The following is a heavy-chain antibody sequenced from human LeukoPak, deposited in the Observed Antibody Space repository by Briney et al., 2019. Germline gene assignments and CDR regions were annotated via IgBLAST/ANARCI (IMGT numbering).Heavy chain of an antibody. D-gene: IGHD3-10*01. J-gene: IGHJ6*03. CDR3: ARHRGDYYYYMDV. CDR1: GYILTNNW. V-gene: IGHV5-51*01. CDR2: IYPGDSDT. Sequence: GESLKISCKVSGYILTNNWIGWVRQMPGTGLEWMGIIYPGDSDTRYNPSFQGQVTISADKSISTAYLQRSSLKASDTAIYYCARHRGDYYYYMDVWGKGTTVTISS.